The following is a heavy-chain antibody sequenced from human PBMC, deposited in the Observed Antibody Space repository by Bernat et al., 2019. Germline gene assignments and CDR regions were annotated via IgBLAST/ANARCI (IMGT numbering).Heavy chain of an antibody. Sequence: EVQLLESGGGLVQPGGSLRLSCAASGFTFSSYAMAWVRQAPGKGLDWVSAISDSGGSTYYGDSVKGRFTISRDNSKNTLFLQMNSLRADDTAVYYCAKGSAGSRPYFFDYWGQGTLVTVSS. CDR1: GFTFSSYA. CDR3: AKGSAGSRPYFFDY. V-gene: IGHV3-23*01. J-gene: IGHJ4*02. D-gene: IGHD3-9*01. CDR2: ISDSGGST.